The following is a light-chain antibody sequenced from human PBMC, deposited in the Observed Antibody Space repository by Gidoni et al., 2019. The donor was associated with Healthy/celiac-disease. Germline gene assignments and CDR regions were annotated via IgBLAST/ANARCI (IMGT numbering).Light chain of an antibody. CDR1: SPNIGSNT. CDR2: SNN. V-gene: IGLV1-44*01. J-gene: IGLJ2*01. CDR3: AAWDDSLNGVV. Sequence: QSVLTQPPSASGTPRQRVTIPCSGSSPNIGSNTGNWYQQLPGTAPKLPTYSNNQRPSGVPDRFSGSKSGTSASLAISGLQSEDEDDYYCAAWDDSLNGVVFGGGTKLTVL.